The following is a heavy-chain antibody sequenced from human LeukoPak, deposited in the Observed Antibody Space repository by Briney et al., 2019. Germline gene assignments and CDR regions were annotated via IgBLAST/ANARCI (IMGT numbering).Heavy chain of an antibody. D-gene: IGHD4-17*01. CDR3: TRRNTADASIDL. CDR2: ILYSGST. J-gene: IGHJ5*02. CDR1: GGSISGHW. V-gene: IGHV4-59*11. Sequence: SETLSLTCSVSGGSISGHWWTWVRQPPGEGLEWIGDILYSGSTNYNPSLKSQLSILVDTSTNQFSLKLNSVTAADTAMYYCTRRNTADASIDLWGQGILVIASS.